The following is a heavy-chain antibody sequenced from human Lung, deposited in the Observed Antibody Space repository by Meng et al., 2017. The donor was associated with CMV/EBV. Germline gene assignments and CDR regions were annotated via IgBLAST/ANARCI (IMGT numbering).Heavy chain of an antibody. CDR1: GFTFGDYA. Sequence: GGSXRLXCTASGFTFGDYAMSWVRQAPGKGLEWVGFVRSKAYGGTTEYAASVKGSFTISRDDSKIIAYLQMNSLKTEDTAVYYCTRALDYYDSRAFYYYYGMDVWGQGTXVTCSS. D-gene: IGHD3-22*01. CDR3: TRALDYYDSRAFYYYYGMDV. J-gene: IGHJ6*02. CDR2: VRSKAYGGTT. V-gene: IGHV3-49*04.